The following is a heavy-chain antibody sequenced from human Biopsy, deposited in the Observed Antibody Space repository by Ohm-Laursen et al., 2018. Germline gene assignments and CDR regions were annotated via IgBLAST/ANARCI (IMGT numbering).Heavy chain of an antibody. V-gene: IGHV3-73*01. CDR3: TLEGAGFDN. Sequence: SLRLSCAASGFTFSASAVHWVRQASGKGLEWVGRIRSKAKSYATAYAASVTGRFTISRDDSKNTTYLQMNSLKTEDVAVYYCTLEGAGFDNWGQGTLVTVSS. CDR1: GFTFSASA. CDR2: IRSKAKSYAT. D-gene: IGHD3-10*01. J-gene: IGHJ4*02.